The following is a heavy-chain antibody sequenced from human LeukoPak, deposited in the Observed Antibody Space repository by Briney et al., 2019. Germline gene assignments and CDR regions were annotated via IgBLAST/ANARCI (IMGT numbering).Heavy chain of an antibody. Sequence: SETLSLTCAVYGGSFSGYYWSWIRQPAGKGLEWIGRIHRSEGTNYNPSLKSRVTMSLDTSKNQFSLKLSAVTAADTAMYYCARGQRHLDYWGQGTLVSVSA. CDR3: ARGQRHLDY. J-gene: IGHJ4*02. CDR2: IHRSEGT. D-gene: IGHD6-25*01. CDR1: GGSFSGYY. V-gene: IGHV4-59*10.